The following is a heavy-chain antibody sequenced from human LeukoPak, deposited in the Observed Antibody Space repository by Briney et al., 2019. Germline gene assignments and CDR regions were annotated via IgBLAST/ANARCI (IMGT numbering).Heavy chain of an antibody. D-gene: IGHD3-22*01. V-gene: IGHV1-24*01. Sequence: ASVNVSCKVSGYTLTELSMHWVRQAPGKGLEWMGGFDPEDGETIYAQKFQGRVTMTEDTSTDTAYMELSSLRSEDTAVYYCATGAAGYYYDSSGSFDYWGQGTLVTVSS. CDR1: GYTLTELS. J-gene: IGHJ4*02. CDR3: ATGAAGYYYDSSGSFDY. CDR2: FDPEDGET.